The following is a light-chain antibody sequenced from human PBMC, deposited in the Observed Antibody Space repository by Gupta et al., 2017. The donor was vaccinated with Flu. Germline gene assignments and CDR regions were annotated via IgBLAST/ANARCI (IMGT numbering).Light chain of an antibody. CDR3: AAWDDRRMGPL. Sequence: RVTISCSGSNSDIGTNTVNWYQQLPGTAPKLLIYSNNQRPSGVPDRFSGSKSGTSASLAISGLQSEDEAEYYCAAWDDRRMGPLFGTGTEVTVL. CDR2: SNN. J-gene: IGLJ1*01. V-gene: IGLV1-44*01. CDR1: NSDIGTNT.